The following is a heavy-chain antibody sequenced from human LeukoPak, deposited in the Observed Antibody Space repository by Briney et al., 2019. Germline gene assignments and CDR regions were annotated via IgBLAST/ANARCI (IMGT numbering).Heavy chain of an antibody. CDR3: ARGQRRVVPAAFPNYYYYYMDV. J-gene: IGHJ6*03. V-gene: IGHV4-34*01. D-gene: IGHD2-2*01. Sequence: PSETLSLTCAVYGGSFSGYYWSWIRQPPGKGLEWIGEINHSGSTNYNPSLKSRVTISVDTSKNQFSLKLSSVTAADTAVYYCARGQRRVVPAAFPNYYYYYMDVWGKGTTVTVSS. CDR2: INHSGST. CDR1: GGSFSGYY.